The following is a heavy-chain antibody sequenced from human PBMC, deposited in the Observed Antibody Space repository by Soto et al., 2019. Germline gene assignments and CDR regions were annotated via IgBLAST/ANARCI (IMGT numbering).Heavy chain of an antibody. CDR1: GFSIISYY. J-gene: IGHJ5*02. CDR2: IYYSGST. CDR3: AIDPSVADSMRWFEP. Sequence: KASDTLSLTCTFSGFSIISYYWSLILQPPGKGLEWIVYIYYSGSTNYNPSLKSRVTISVDTSKNQFSLKLSSVTAADTAVYYCAIDPSVADSMRWFEPWGKGTLVTVSS. D-gene: IGHD3-22*01. V-gene: IGHV4-59*01.